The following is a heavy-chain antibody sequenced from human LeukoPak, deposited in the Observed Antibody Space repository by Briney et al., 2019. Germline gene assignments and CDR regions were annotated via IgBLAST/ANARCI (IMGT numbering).Heavy chain of an antibody. CDR1: GGSFSGYY. CDR3: ACISGSYSADY. Sequence: PSETLSLTCAVYGGSFSGYYWSWIRQPPGKGLELIGEINHSGSTNYNPSLKSRVTISVDTSKNQFSLKLSSVTAADTAVYYCACISGSYSADYWGQGTLVTVSS. CDR2: INHSGST. D-gene: IGHD1-26*01. V-gene: IGHV4-34*01. J-gene: IGHJ4*02.